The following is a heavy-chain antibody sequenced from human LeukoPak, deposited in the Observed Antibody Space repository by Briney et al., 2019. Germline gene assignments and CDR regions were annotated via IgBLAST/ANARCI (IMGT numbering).Heavy chain of an antibody. D-gene: IGHD3-10*01. CDR1: GFTFSSYA. Sequence: GGSLRLSCAASGFTFSSYAMHWVRQAPGKGLEYVSAISSNGGSTYYANSVKGRFTISRDNSKNTLYLQMGSLRAEDMAVYYCARDRGWFGELLFDYWGQGTLVTVSS. CDR3: ARDRGWFGELLFDY. CDR2: ISSNGGST. J-gene: IGHJ4*02. V-gene: IGHV3-64*01.